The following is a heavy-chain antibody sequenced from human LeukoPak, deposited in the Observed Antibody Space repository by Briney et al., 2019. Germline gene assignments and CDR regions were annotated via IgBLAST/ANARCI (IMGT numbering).Heavy chain of an antibody. CDR2: INHSGST. V-gene: IGHV4-34*01. D-gene: IGHD3-16*01. Sequence: SETLSLTCAVYGGSVSGYYWSWIRQPPGKGLAWIGDINHSGSTNYNPSLRSRVTISVDTSKNQFSLNLSSVTAADTAVYYCALGGGRDFDYWGQGTLVTVSS. CDR3: ALGGGRDFDY. CDR1: GGSVSGYY. J-gene: IGHJ4*02.